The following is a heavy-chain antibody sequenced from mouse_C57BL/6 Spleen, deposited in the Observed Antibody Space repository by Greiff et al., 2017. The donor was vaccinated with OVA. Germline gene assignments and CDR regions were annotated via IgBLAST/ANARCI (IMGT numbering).Heavy chain of an antibody. Sequence: QVQLQQPGAELVMPGASVKLSCKASGYTFTSYWMHWVKQRPGQGLEWIGEIDPSDSYTNYNQKFKGQSTLTVDKSSSTAYMQLSSLTSEDAAVYYCARRGNYGYAMDYWGQGTSVTVSS. CDR1: GYTFTSYW. D-gene: IGHD2-1*01. CDR3: ARRGNYGYAMDY. V-gene: IGHV1-69*01. CDR2: IDPSDSYT. J-gene: IGHJ4*01.